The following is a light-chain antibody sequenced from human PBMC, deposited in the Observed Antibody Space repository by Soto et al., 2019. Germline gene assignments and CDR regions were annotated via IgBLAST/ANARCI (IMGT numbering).Light chain of an antibody. Sequence: DIVMTQSPLSLPVTPGEPASISCRSSQSLLHSNGYKYLDWYLQKPGQSPQLLIYLCSNRASGVPDRFSGSGSGTDFTLKISRVEAEDVGVYYCMQALQTPLTFGPGTKVDIK. CDR2: LCS. V-gene: IGKV2-28*01. CDR1: QSLLHSNGYKY. J-gene: IGKJ3*01. CDR3: MQALQTPLT.